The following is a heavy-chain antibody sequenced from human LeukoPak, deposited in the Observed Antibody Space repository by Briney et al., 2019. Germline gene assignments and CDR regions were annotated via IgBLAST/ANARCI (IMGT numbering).Heavy chain of an antibody. J-gene: IGHJ3*02. CDR2: IKQDGSEK. Sequence: GGSLRLSCAASGFTFSSYWMSWVRQAPGKGLEWVANIKQDGSEKYYVDSVKGRFTISRDNAKNSLYLQMNSLGAEDTAVYYCARDGGGEYSSSTDAFDIWGQGTMVTVSS. V-gene: IGHV3-7*01. CDR1: GFTFSSYW. D-gene: IGHD6-6*01. CDR3: ARDGGGEYSSSTDAFDI.